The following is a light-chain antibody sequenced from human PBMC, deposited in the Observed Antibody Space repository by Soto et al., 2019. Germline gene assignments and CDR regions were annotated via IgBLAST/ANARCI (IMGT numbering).Light chain of an antibody. CDR3: QQSYKSPRT. CDR2: AAS. V-gene: IGKV1-39*01. J-gene: IGKJ1*01. CDR1: QTIIRY. Sequence: DIQMTQSPSSLSASIGDRVTITCRASQTIIRYLNWYQQKPGKAPRLLIYAASSLQSGVPSRFSGSGSGTDFTLTVSSLQPEEFATYYCQQSYKSPRTFGQGTRVEIK.